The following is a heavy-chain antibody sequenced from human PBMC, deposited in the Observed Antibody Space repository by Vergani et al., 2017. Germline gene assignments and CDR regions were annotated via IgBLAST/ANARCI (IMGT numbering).Heavy chain of an antibody. J-gene: IGHJ4*01. CDR3: TRSECSGTTCYGHYFDL. Sequence: VELLESGGGLAQPGGSLRVSGSASGFRVTTYYMSWVRQAPGKGLEWVSVIKSDGRTSYAESVRGRFTISRDTSRNAVYLQMNILRVEDTGVYYCTRSECSGTTCYGHYFDLWGHGILVTVSS. CDR2: IKSDGRT. D-gene: IGHD2-15*01. V-gene: IGHV3-66*02. CDR1: GFRVTTYY.